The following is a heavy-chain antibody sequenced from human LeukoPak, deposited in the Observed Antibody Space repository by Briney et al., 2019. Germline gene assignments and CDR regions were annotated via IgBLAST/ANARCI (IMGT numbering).Heavy chain of an antibody. D-gene: IGHD4-23*01. CDR1: GFTFSSYG. Sequence: GGSLRLSCAASGFTFSSYGMHWVRQAPGKGLEWVAVIWYDGGNKYYADSVKGRFTISRDNSKNTLYLQMNSLRAEDTAVYYCARDQGGNPKYFQHWGQGTLVTVSS. CDR2: IWYDGGNK. V-gene: IGHV3-33*01. CDR3: ARDQGGNPKYFQH. J-gene: IGHJ1*01.